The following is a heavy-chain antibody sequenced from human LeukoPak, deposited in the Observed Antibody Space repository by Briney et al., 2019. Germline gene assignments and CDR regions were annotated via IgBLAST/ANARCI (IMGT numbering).Heavy chain of an antibody. CDR2: ISSSGSTI. V-gene: IGHV3-48*03. CDR3: ARDRTLGGCSGGSCYVYYYGMDV. D-gene: IGHD2-15*01. J-gene: IGHJ6*02. CDR1: GFTFSSYE. Sequence: PGGSLRLSCAASGFTFSSYEMNWVRQAPGKGLEWVSYISSSGSTIYYADSVKGRFTISRDNAKNSLYLQTNSLRAEDTAVYYCARDRTLGGCSGGSCYVYYYGMDVWGQGTTVTVSS.